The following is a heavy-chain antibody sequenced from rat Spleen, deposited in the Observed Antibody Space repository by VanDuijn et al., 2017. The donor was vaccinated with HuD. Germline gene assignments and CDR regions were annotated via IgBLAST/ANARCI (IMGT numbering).Heavy chain of an antibody. D-gene: IGHD1-11*01. V-gene: IGHV3-3*01. CDR1: GYSITSSYR. CDR2: INSAGST. Sequence: EMQLQESGPGLVKPSQSLSLTCSVTGYSITSSYRWNWIRKFPGNKLEWMGYINSAGSTNYNPSLKSRISITRDTSKNQFFLQVNSVTTEDTATYYCAREEGLRRVPFDYWGQGVMVTVSS. J-gene: IGHJ2*01. CDR3: AREEGLRRVPFDY.